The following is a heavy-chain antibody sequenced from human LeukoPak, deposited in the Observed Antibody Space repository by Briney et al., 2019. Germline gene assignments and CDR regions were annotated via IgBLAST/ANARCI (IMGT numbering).Heavy chain of an antibody. CDR1: GFTFSSYS. D-gene: IGHD6-25*01. J-gene: IGHJ4*02. CDR2: ISYDGSNK. V-gene: IGHV3-30*03. CDR3: ASQEQRLLDY. Sequence: GGSLRLSCAASGFTFSSYSMNWVRQAPGKGLEWVAVISYDGSNKYYADSVKGRFTISRDNSKNTLYLQMNSLRAEDTAVYYCASQEQRLLDYWGQGTLVTVSS.